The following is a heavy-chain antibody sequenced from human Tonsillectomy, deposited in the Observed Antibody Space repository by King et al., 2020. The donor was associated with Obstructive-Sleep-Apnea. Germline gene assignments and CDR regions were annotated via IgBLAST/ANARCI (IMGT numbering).Heavy chain of an antibody. CDR3: ARSLDSSGYYYTNY. Sequence: VQLQESGPGLVKPSETLSLTCTVSSGSISSYYWSWIRQPPGRELVWIGYISYSGSTNYTPSLKSRVTISVDTSKNTFSLKPSSVTAADTAVYYCARSLDSSGYYYTNYWGQGTLVTVSS. J-gene: IGHJ4*02. D-gene: IGHD3-22*01. V-gene: IGHV4-59*08. CDR2: ISYSGST. CDR1: SGSISSYY.